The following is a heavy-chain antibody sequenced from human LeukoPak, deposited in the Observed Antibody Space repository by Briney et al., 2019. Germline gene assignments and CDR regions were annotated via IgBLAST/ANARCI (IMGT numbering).Heavy chain of an antibody. D-gene: IGHD3-22*01. CDR2: ICRNSGCL. CDR3: AKEGPSSSGYQPLDS. J-gene: IGHJ4*02. CDR1: GFTFANFP. V-gene: IGHV3-9*01. Sequence: SLKLPWAAPGFTFANFPMDWVRQVPGKGPEWAPGICRNSGCLGYADSVKGRFTISRDDAKNSLYLQINSLRAEDTALYYCAKEGPSSSGYQPLDSWGQGTLVTVSS.